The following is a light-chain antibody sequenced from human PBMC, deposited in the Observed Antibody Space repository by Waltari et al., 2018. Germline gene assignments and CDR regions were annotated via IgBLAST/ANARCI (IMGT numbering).Light chain of an antibody. Sequence: EIVLTQSPATLSLSPGERPTLSCTASQSIGRYLVWYQQKPGQAPRLLIYGASTRASGIPDRFSGSGSGTDFSLTISRLEPEDFAVYHCQKHDRLPATFGQGTKVEIK. V-gene: IGKV3-20*01. CDR3: QKHDRLPAT. CDR1: QSIGRY. J-gene: IGKJ1*01. CDR2: GAS.